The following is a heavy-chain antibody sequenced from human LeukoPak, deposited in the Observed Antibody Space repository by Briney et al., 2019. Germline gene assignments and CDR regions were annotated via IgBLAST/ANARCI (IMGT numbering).Heavy chain of an antibody. J-gene: IGHJ5*02. D-gene: IGHD2-21*02. Sequence: SETLSLTCTVSGGSISSSSYYWGWIRQPPGRGLEWIGSIYYSGSTYYNPSLKSRVTISVDTSKNQFSLKLSSVTAADTAVFYCARRLCDGDCYTNWFDHWGQGTRVTASS. CDR2: IYYSGST. CDR3: ARRLCDGDCYTNWFDH. CDR1: GGSISSSSYY. V-gene: IGHV4-39*07.